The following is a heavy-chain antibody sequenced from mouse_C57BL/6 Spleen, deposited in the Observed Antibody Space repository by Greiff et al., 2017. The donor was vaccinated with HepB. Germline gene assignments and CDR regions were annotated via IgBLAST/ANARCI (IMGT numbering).Heavy chain of an antibody. Sequence: EVKLMESGGDLVKPGGSLKLSCAASGFTFSCYGMSWVRQTPDKRLVWVATISSGGSYTYYPDSVKGRFTISRDNAKNTLYLQMRSLESEDTAMYCCARQEMEYYSWFAYWGQGTLVTVSA. CDR1: GFTFSCYG. J-gene: IGHJ3*01. V-gene: IGHV5-6*01. CDR3: ARQEMEYYSWFAY. D-gene: IGHD1-1*01. CDR2: ISSGGSYT.